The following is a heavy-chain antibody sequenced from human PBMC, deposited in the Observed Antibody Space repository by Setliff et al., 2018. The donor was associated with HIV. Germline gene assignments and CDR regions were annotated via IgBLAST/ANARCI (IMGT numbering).Heavy chain of an antibody. CDR1: GYTFTNYG. V-gene: IGHV1-18*01. CDR3: ARGYGAFDI. D-gene: IGHD4-17*01. CDR2: ISAYDGNT. J-gene: IGHJ3*02. Sequence: ASVKVSCKTSGYTFTNYGLSWVRQAPGQGLEWMGWISAYDGNTNYAQKLQDRVTMATDTSTSTAYMELRSLRSDDSAMYYCARGYGAFDIWGQGTMVTVSS.